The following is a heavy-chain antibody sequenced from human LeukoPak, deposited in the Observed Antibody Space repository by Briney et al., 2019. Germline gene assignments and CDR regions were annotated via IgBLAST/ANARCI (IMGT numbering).Heavy chain of an antibody. J-gene: IGHJ4*02. V-gene: IGHV3-23*01. CDR3: AKRGNYYEFDY. CDR2: ISADADGT. Sequence: GGSLRLSCAASGFTFRSNAMSWVRQAPGKGLEWVSIISADADGTYYADSVKGRCTISRDNFKNTLYLQMNSLRAEDTAVYYCAKRGNYYEFDYWGQGTLVTVSS. D-gene: IGHD3-22*01. CDR1: GFTFRSNA.